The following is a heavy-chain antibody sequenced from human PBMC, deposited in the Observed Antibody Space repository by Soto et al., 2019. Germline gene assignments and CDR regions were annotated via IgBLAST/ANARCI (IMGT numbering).Heavy chain of an antibody. D-gene: IGHD3-9*01. CDR1: GGSISSYY. CDR3: ARDKGMVFRYFYWLPSTSEQTYGMDV. CDR2: IYYSGST. Sequence: SETLSXXCTVSGGSISSYYWSWIRQPPGKGLEWIGYIYYSGSTNYNPSLKSRVTISVDTSKNQFSLKLSSVTAADTAVYYCARDKGMVFRYFYWLPSTSEQTYGMDVWGQGTTVTVSS. J-gene: IGHJ6*02. V-gene: IGHV4-59*01.